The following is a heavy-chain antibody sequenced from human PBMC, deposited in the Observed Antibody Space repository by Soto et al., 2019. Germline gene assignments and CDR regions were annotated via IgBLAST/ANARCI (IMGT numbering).Heavy chain of an antibody. Sequence: GGSLRLSCAASGFTFSGYAMSWVRQAPGKGLEWVSAISGSGGSTYYADSVKGRFTISRDNSKNTLYLQMNSLRAEDTAVYYCAKDLTRRRRWPEYDDPRMGENYFDYWGQGTLVTVSS. J-gene: IGHJ4*02. V-gene: IGHV3-23*01. CDR1: GFTFSGYA. D-gene: IGHD3-16*01. CDR2: ISGSGGST. CDR3: AKDLTRRRRWPEYDDPRMGENYFDY.